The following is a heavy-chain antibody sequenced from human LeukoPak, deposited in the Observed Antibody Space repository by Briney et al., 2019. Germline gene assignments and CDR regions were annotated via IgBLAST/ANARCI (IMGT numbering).Heavy chain of an antibody. D-gene: IGHD3-9*01. CDR3: ARGYDILTGYYVDY. J-gene: IGHJ4*02. Sequence: GGSLRLSCAASGFTFSSYSMNWVRQAPGKGLEWVSSISSSSSYIYYADSVKGRFTISRDNAKNSLYLQMNSLRAEDTAVYYCARGYDILTGYYVDYWGQGTLVTVSS. V-gene: IGHV3-21*01. CDR1: GFTFSSYS. CDR2: ISSSSSYI.